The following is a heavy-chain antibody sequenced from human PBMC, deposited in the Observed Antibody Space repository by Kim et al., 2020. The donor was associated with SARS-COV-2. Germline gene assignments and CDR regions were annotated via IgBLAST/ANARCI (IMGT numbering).Heavy chain of an antibody. J-gene: IGHJ6*01. CDR3: RTGKGELLWGVGYGMDV. Sequence: SETLSLTCTVSGGSISSYYWSWIRQPPGKGLEWVWYIYYSGSTNYNPSLKSRVTISVDTSKNQFPLKLSSVPAADTAVFYFRTGKGELLWGVGYGMDVRG. V-gene: IGHV4-59*01. D-gene: IGHD1-26*01. CDR1: GGSISSYY. CDR2: IYYSGST.